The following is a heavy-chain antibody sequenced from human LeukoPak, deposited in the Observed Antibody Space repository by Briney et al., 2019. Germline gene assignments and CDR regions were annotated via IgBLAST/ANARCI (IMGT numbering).Heavy chain of an antibody. J-gene: IGHJ6*04. D-gene: IGHD3-10*02. CDR3: AELGITMIGGV. Sequence: GGSLRLSCGASGFTFSNYWMSWVRQAPGKGLEWVSGINWNGGSTGYADSVKGRFTISRDNAKNSLYLQMNSLRAEDTAVYYCAELGITMIGGVWGKGTTVTISS. CDR2: INWNGGST. V-gene: IGHV3-20*04. CDR1: GFTFSNYW.